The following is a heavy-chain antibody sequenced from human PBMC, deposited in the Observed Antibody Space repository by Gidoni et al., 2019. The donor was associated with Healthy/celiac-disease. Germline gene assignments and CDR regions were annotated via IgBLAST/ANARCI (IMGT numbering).Heavy chain of an antibody. CDR1: GFTFSGSA. Sequence: EVQLVASGGGLVQPGGSLKLSCAASGFTFSGSAMHWVRQASGKGLEWVGRIRSKANSYATAYAASVKGRFTISRDDSKNTAYLQMNSLKTEDTAVYYCTTPGVHDYGDLRGDYWGQGTLVTVSS. D-gene: IGHD4-17*01. CDR3: TTPGVHDYGDLRGDY. J-gene: IGHJ4*02. V-gene: IGHV3-73*02. CDR2: IRSKANSYAT.